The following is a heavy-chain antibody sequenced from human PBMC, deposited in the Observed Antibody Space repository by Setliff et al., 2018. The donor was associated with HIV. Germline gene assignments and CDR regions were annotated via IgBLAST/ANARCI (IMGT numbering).Heavy chain of an antibody. CDR3: ARGGTIFGVVISNYYYMDV. D-gene: IGHD3-3*01. CDR1: GYTFTGNY. CDR2: INPNSGGT. J-gene: IGHJ6*03. V-gene: IGHV1-2*02. Sequence: GASVKVSCKAPGYTFTGNYMHWVRQAPGQGLEWMGWINPNSGGTNYAQKFQGRVTMTRDKSISTAYMELSRLRSDDTAVYYCARGGTIFGVVISNYYYMDVWGKGTTVTVSS.